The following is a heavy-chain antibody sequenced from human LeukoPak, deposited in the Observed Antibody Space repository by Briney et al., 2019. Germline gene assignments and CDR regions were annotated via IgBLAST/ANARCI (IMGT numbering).Heavy chain of an antibody. Sequence: ASVKVSCKASGYTFTNYGMSWVRQAPGQGLEWMGWISAYNGNTKYAQKVQGRVTMTTDTSTSTAYMEMRSLRSDDTAVYYCARVLKTRIAAAGTWPSTHGSGAPRYYYYYMDVWGKGTTVTVSS. V-gene: IGHV1-18*01. CDR3: ARVLKTRIAAAGTWPSTHGSGAPRYYYYYMDV. J-gene: IGHJ6*03. CDR1: GYTFTNYG. D-gene: IGHD6-13*01. CDR2: ISAYNGNT.